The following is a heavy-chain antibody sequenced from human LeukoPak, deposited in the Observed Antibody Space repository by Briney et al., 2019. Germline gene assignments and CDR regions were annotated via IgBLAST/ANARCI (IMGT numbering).Heavy chain of an antibody. Sequence: GGSLRLSCAASGFTFSSFDMSWVRQAPGKGLEWVSGIIYSGGYTYYADSVKGRFAISRDNSKNTLYLQMNSLRAEDTAVYYCARGLELLGYWGQGTPVTVAS. V-gene: IGHV3-23*01. CDR3: ARGLELLGY. CDR2: IIYSGGYT. J-gene: IGHJ4*02. D-gene: IGHD4-23*01. CDR1: GFTFSSFD.